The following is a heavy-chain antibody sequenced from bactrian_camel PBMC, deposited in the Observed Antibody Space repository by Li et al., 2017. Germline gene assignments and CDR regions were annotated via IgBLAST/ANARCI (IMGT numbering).Heavy chain of an antibody. Sequence: VQLVESGGGSVQPGGSLRLSCEASRFTFSSYAMSWVRQAPGKGLEWVSALKSGGGSTYYADSVKGRFTISRDNAKNTLYLQMNSLRTEDTAVYYCAANWAYGGGWSQYNYWGQGTQVTVS. D-gene: IGHD6*01. V-gene: IGHV3S31*01. CDR1: RFTFSSYA. J-gene: IGHJ4*01. CDR2: LKSGGGST. CDR3: AANWAYGGGWSQYNY.